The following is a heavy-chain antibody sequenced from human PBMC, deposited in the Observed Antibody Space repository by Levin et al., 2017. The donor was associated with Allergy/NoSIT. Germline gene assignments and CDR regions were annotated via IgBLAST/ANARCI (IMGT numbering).Heavy chain of an antibody. D-gene: IGHD3-16*01. V-gene: IGHV3-21*01. CDR3: ARGGRVGKRFFDY. CDR2: ISSSSSYI. J-gene: IGHJ4*02. Sequence: GESLPLSCAASGFTFSSYSMNWVRQAPGPFLDCFSSISSSSSYIYYADSVKGRFTISRDNAKNSLYLQMNSLRAEDTAVYYCARGGRVGKRFFDYWGQGTLVTVSS. CDR1: GFTFSSYS.